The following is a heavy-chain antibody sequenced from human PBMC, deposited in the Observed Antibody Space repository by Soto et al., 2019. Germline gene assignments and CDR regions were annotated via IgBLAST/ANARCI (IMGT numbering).Heavy chain of an antibody. CDR3: ASRDDAYKVRS. CDR1: GGSISSGAGGSY. J-gene: IGHJ5*02. D-gene: IGHD1-1*01. Sequence: QVQLQESGPGLVKPSQTLSLICIVSGGSISSGAGGSYWTWIRQLPGKGLQWIGYIYYSGTTYYTTSLKSSPTISMDTSENQFALALSSVTAADTAIDFWASRDDAYKVRSWGQGPVVTVSS. V-gene: IGHV4-31*03. CDR2: IYYSGTT.